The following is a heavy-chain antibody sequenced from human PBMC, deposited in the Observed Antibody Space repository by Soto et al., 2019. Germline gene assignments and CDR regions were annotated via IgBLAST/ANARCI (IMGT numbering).Heavy chain of an antibody. D-gene: IGHD3-10*01. J-gene: IGHJ5*02. CDR2: IYYSGST. CDR1: GGSISSSSYY. Sequence: PSETLSLTCTVSGGSISSSSYYWGWIRQPPGKGLEWIGSIYYSGSTYYNPSLKSRVTISVDTSKNQFSLKLSSVTAADTAVYYCATYYYGSGSHNWFDHWGQGTLVTVSS. V-gene: IGHV4-39*01. CDR3: ATYYYGSGSHNWFDH.